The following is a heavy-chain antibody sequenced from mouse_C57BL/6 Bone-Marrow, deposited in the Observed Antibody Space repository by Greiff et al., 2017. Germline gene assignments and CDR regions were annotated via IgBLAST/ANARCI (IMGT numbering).Heavy chain of an antibody. J-gene: IGHJ2*01. CDR3: TTWDDYGYYLDY. CDR2: IDPENGDT. Sequence: EVQLQQSGAELVRPGASVKLSCTASGFNIKDDYMHWVKQRPEQGLEWIGWIDPENGDTEYASKFQGKATITADTSSNTAYLQLSSLTSEDTAVYYCTTWDDYGYYLDYWGQGTTLTVSS. V-gene: IGHV14-4*01. D-gene: IGHD2-4*01. CDR1: GFNIKDDY.